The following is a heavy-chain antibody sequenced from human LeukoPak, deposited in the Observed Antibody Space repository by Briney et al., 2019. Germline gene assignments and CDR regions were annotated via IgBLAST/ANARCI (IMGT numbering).Heavy chain of an antibody. V-gene: IGHV1-2*02. CDR1: GYIFTGYY. CDR2: INPNSGGT. J-gene: IGHJ3*02. CDR3: AREGSSGARNAFDI. Sequence: ASLKVSCKASGYIFTGYYMHWVRQALGQRLEWMGWINPNSGGTNYAQKFQGRVTMTRDTSISTAYMELSRLRSDDTAVYYCAREGSSGARNAFDIWGQGTMVTVSS. D-gene: IGHD6-19*01.